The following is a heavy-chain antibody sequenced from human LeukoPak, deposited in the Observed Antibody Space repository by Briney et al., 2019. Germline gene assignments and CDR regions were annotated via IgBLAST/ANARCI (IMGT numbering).Heavy chain of an antibody. V-gene: IGHV3-33*01. CDR3: ARQGEDWLQLAYYFDY. CDR2: IWYDGSNK. D-gene: IGHD5-12*01. Sequence: GGSQRLSCAASGFTFSSYGMHWVRQAPGKGLEWVAVIWYDGSNKYYADSVKGRFTISRDNSKNTLYLQMNSLRAEDTAVYYCARQGEDWLQLAYYFDYWGQGTLVTVSS. J-gene: IGHJ4*02. CDR1: GFTFSSYG.